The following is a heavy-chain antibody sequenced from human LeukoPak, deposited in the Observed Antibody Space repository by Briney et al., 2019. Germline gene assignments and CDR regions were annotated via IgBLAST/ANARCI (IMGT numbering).Heavy chain of an antibody. J-gene: IGHJ4*02. CDR3: ARALTASLRLPRY. CDR1: GYTFTGYY. Sequence: ASVKVSCKASGYTFTGYYMHWVRQAPGQGLEWMGRINPSSGGTDYAQKFQGRVTMTRNTSISTAYMELSSLRSEDTAVYYCARALTASLRLPRYWGQGTLVTVSS. CDR2: INPSSGGT. D-gene: IGHD3-16*01. V-gene: IGHV1-2*06.